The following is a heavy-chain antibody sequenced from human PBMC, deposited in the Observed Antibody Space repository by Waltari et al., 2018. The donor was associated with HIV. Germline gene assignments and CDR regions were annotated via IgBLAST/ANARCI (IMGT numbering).Heavy chain of an antibody. CDR2: IIPIFATA. V-gene: IGHV1-69*01. CDR3: ARRGYSGYDLSWYFDL. CDR1: GTFSSYA. J-gene: IGHJ2*01. D-gene: IGHD5-12*01. Sequence: GTFSSYAISWVRQAPGQGLEWMGGIIPIFATANSAQKFQGRVTITADESTSTVYMELSSLRSEDTAMYYCARRGYSGYDLSWYFDLWGRGTLVTVSS.